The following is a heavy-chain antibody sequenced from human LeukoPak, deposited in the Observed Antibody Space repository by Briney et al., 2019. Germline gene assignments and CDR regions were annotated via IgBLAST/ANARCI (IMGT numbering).Heavy chain of an antibody. D-gene: IGHD6-19*01. Sequence: GGSLRLSCTASGFTFSNYAMSWVRQAPGKGLHWVSAISGGGGSTYYTDSVKGRFTISRDNSKNTLYLQMNSLRAEDTALYYCAREMYASGWLNAFDIWGQGTMVTVSS. CDR2: ISGGGGST. CDR1: GFTFSNYA. J-gene: IGHJ3*02. V-gene: IGHV3-23*01. CDR3: AREMYASGWLNAFDI.